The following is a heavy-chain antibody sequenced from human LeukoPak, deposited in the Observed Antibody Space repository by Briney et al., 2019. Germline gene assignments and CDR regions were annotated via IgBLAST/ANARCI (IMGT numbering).Heavy chain of an antibody. CDR2: ISYDGSNK. Sequence: PGGSLRLSCAASGFTFSSYAMHWVRQAPGEGLEWVAVISYDGSNKYYADSVKGRFTISRDNSKNTLYLQMNSLRAEDTAVYYCARGLLRYFDQYGMDVWGQGTTVTVSS. D-gene: IGHD3-9*01. V-gene: IGHV3-30-3*01. CDR1: GFTFSSYA. J-gene: IGHJ6*02. CDR3: ARGLLRYFDQYGMDV.